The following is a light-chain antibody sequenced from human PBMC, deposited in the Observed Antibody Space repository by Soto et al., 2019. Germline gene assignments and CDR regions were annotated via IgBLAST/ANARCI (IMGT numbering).Light chain of an antibody. CDR1: QSIRSN. CDR3: QQRSHWPPISA. J-gene: IGKJ4*01. CDR2: DAS. V-gene: IGKV3-11*01. Sequence: EIVMTQSPDTLSVSPGEGATLSCRVSQSIRSNLAWYQHKPGQAPRLLIYDASNRAIGIPARFSGSGSGTDFTLTITSLEPEDSAVYYCQQRSHWPPISAFGGGTKVEIK.